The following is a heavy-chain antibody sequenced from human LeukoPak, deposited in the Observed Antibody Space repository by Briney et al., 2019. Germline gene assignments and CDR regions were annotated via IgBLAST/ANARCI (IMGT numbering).Heavy chain of an antibody. CDR3: ARRVHHTREGDY. Sequence: SDTLSLTCAVYGGSLSGYYWSWIRHPPGKGREGIGEINHSGNTNYNPSLKSRVTISVDTSKNQFSLKLSSVTAADTAVYYCARRVHHTREGDYWGQGTLVTVSS. CDR1: GGSLSGYY. D-gene: IGHD2-2*01. CDR2: INHSGNT. J-gene: IGHJ4*02. V-gene: IGHV4-34*01.